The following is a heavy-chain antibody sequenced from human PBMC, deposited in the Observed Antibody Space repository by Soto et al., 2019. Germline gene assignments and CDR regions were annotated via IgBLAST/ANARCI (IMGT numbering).Heavy chain of an antibody. J-gene: IGHJ4*02. Sequence: GGSLRLSCAASGFTFSSYGMHWVRQAPGKGLEWVAVIWYDGSNKYYADSVKGRFTISRDNSKNTLYLQMSSLRAEDTAVYYCVKEGYSYGFHWGQGTLVTVSS. CDR1: GFTFSSYG. CDR3: VKEGYSYGFH. CDR2: IWYDGSNK. D-gene: IGHD5-18*01. V-gene: IGHV3-30*02.